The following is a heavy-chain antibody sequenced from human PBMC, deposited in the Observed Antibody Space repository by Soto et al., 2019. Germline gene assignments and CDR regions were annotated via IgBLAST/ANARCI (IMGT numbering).Heavy chain of an antibody. CDR1: GFTFSIYW. CDR2: INSDGSST. Sequence: GGSLRLSCAASGFTFSIYWMHWFRQAPGKGLVWVSRINSDGSSTSYADSVKGRFTISRDNSKNTLYLQMNSLRAEDTAVYYCAKDLSPKCYGVLDYWGQGTLVTVSS. CDR3: AKDLSPKCYGVLDY. V-gene: IGHV3-74*01. D-gene: IGHD4-17*01. J-gene: IGHJ4*02.